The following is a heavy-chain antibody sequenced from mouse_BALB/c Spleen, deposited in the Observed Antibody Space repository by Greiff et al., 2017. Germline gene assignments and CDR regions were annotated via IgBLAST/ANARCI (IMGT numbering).Heavy chain of an antibody. CDR2: INSNGGST. Sequence: EVMLVESGGGLVQPGGSLKLSCAASGFTFSSYGMSWVRQTPDKRLELVATINSNGGSTYYPDSVKGRFTISRDNAKNTLYLQMSSLKSEDTAMYYCARDYYGYVSAMDYWGQGTSVTVSS. V-gene: IGHV5-6-3*01. CDR3: ARDYYGYVSAMDY. J-gene: IGHJ4*01. CDR1: GFTFSSYG. D-gene: IGHD1-2*01.